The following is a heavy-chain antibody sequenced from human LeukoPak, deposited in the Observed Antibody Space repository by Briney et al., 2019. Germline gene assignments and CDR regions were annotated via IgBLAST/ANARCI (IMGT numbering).Heavy chain of an antibody. CDR1: GYTFTSYD. J-gene: IGHJ4*02. Sequence: ASVKVSCKASGYTFTSYDINWVRQATGQGLEWMGWMNPNSGNTGYAQKFQGRVTMTRDTSISTAYMELSRLRSDDTAVYYCARDPSPYYYDSSGYPLDYWGQGTLVTVSS. D-gene: IGHD3-22*01. CDR2: MNPNSGNT. CDR3: ARDPSPYYYDSSGYPLDY. V-gene: IGHV1-8*01.